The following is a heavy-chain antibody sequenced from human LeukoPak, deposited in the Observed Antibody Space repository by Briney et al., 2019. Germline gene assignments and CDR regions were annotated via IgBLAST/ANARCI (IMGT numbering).Heavy chain of an antibody. J-gene: IGHJ4*02. Sequence: TGGSLRLSCAASGFTFSSYWMHWVRQAPGKGRVWVSRINSDGSSTSYADSVKGRFTISRDNAKNTLYLQMNSLRAEDTAVYYCARGGYSYGYIDYWGQGTLVTVSS. CDR2: INSDGSST. V-gene: IGHV3-74*01. D-gene: IGHD5-18*01. CDR1: GFTFSSYW. CDR3: ARGGYSYGYIDY.